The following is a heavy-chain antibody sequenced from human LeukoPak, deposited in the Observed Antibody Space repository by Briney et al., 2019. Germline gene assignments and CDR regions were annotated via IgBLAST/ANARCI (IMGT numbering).Heavy chain of an antibody. CDR3: ARGGLEPVDF. Sequence: GGSLRLSCAASGFTFNTYEMSWVRQAPGKGLEWVSYISTSGTTIYYADSVKGRFTISRDNAKNTLYLQMSSLRADDTAVYYCARGGLEPVDFWGQGTLVTVSS. CDR2: ISTSGTTI. CDR1: GFTFNTYE. D-gene: IGHD1-1*01. V-gene: IGHV3-48*03. J-gene: IGHJ4*02.